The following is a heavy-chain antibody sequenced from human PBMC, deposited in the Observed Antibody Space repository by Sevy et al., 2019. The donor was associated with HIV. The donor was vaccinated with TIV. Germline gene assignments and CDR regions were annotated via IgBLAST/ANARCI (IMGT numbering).Heavy chain of an antibody. CDR3: ATTKDYYDSSGDPFDY. CDR2: FDPEDGET. Sequence: ASEKVSCKVSGKTLSDLSMHWVRQAPGKGLEWMGSFDPEDGETLYAQNFRARVTMTEDTSTDTAYMELSSLRSEDTAVYYCATTKDYYDSSGDPFDYWGQGSLVTVSS. J-gene: IGHJ4*02. V-gene: IGHV1-24*01. D-gene: IGHD3-22*01. CDR1: GKTLSDLS.